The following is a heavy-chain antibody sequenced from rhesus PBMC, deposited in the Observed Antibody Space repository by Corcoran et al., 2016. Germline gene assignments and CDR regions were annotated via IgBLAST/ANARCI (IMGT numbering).Heavy chain of an antibody. Sequence: QVQLQASGPGPVKPSETLPLTCAVPGASISSNSWIWIRHPPGKGLEWIGYINGGSGSTSYNPSLKSRVTFSRDTSKNQFSLTLSSVTAADTAAYYCARGSGNYGLDSWGQGVVVTVSS. D-gene: IGHD2-21*01. J-gene: IGHJ6*01. CDR1: GASISSNS. V-gene: IGHV4-147*01. CDR3: ARGSGNYGLDS. CDR2: INGGSGST.